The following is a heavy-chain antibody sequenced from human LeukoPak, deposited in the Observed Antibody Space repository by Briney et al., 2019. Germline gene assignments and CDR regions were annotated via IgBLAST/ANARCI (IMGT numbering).Heavy chain of an antibody. CDR1: GYTFTSYY. D-gene: IGHD5-24*01. CDR3: ARDLVPRWLQADWYFDL. J-gene: IGHJ2*01. Sequence: GASVKVSCKASGYTFTSYYMHWVRQAPGQGLEWMGIINPSGGSTSYAQKFQGRVTMTRDTSTSTVYMELSSLRSEDTAVYYCARDLVPRWLQADWYFDLWGRGTLVTVSS. CDR2: INPSGGST. V-gene: IGHV1-46*01.